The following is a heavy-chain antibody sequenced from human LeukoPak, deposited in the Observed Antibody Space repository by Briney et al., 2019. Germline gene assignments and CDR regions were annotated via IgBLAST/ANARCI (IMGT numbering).Heavy chain of an antibody. CDR1: GGSISSYY. D-gene: IGHD3-16*01. Sequence: SETLSLTCTVSGGSISSYYWSWIRQPPGKGLEWIGYIYYSGSTNYNPSLKSRVTISVDTSKNQFSLKLSSVTAADTAVYYCARLNYYYYYMDVWGKGTTVTVSS. J-gene: IGHJ6*03. CDR2: IYYSGST. V-gene: IGHV4-59*12. CDR3: ARLNYYYYYMDV.